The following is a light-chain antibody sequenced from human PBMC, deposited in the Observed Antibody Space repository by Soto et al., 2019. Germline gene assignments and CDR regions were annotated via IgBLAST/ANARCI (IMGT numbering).Light chain of an antibody. Sequence: EIVLTQSPGTLSLSPGERATLSCRASQSVYSSYLAWYQQKPGQAPRLLIYGASSRTTGIPDRFSGSGSGTHFTLTISRLEPEDFAVYYCQQYGSSPLTFGGETKVEIK. J-gene: IGKJ4*01. V-gene: IGKV3-20*01. CDR3: QQYGSSPLT. CDR1: QSVYSSY. CDR2: GAS.